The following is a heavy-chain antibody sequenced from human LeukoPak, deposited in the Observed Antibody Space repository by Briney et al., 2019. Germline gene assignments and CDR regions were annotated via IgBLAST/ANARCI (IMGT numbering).Heavy chain of an antibody. V-gene: IGHV1-18*01. CDR2: ISAYNGNT. J-gene: IGHJ4*02. D-gene: IGHD3-22*01. CDR3: ARPYYDSSAPPYDY. CDR1: GYTFTSYG. Sequence: ASVKVSCKASGYTFTSYGISWVRQAPGQGLEWMGWISAYNGNTNYAQKLQGRVTMTTDTSTSTAYMELRSLRSDNTAVYYCARPYYDSSAPPYDYWGQGTLVTVSS.